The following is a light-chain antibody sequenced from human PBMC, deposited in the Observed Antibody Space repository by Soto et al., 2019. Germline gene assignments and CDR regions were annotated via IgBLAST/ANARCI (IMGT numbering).Light chain of an antibody. Sequence: EIVLTQSPGTLSLSPGERATLSCRASQSVSSSYLAWYQQKPGQAPRLLIYGASSMATGIPDRFSGSGSGTDFTLTISRLEPEDFAVYYCQQYGSSPRAYTFGQGTKLEIK. J-gene: IGKJ2*01. CDR1: QSVSSSY. V-gene: IGKV3-20*01. CDR2: GAS. CDR3: QQYGSSPRAYT.